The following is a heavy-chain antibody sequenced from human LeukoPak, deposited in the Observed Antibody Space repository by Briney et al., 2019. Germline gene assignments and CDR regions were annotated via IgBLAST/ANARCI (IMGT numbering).Heavy chain of an antibody. Sequence: TGGSLRLSCAASGFTFSSYAMSWVRQAPGKGLEWVSAISGSGGSTYYAESVKGRFTISRDNSKNTLYLQMNSLRAEDTAVYYCAKKDYYDSSGYYSPYYFDYWGQGTLVTVSS. CDR2: ISGSGGST. D-gene: IGHD3-22*01. J-gene: IGHJ4*02. CDR3: AKKDYYDSSGYYSPYYFDY. V-gene: IGHV3-23*01. CDR1: GFTFSSYA.